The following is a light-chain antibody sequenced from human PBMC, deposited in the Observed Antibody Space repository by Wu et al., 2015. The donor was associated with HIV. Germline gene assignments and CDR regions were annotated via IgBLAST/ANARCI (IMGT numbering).Light chain of an antibody. Sequence: EIVLTQSPVTLSLSPGERATLSCRASQSVNRNYLAWYQQRPGQPPRLLIYGASSRAPGIPERFRGSGSGTEFTLTISSMQSEDFAVYYCQQYNNWPWTFGQGTKVEIK. CDR2: GAS. CDR3: QQYNNWPWT. CDR1: QSVNRN. J-gene: IGKJ1*01. V-gene: IGKV3D-15*01.